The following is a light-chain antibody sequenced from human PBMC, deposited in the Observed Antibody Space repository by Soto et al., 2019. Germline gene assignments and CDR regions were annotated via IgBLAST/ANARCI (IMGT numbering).Light chain of an antibody. Sequence: QSALTQPASVSGSPGQSITISCTGTSSDVGGYNYVSWYQQHPGTAPKLMNYDVSERPSVVSNRFSGSKSGNTSSLTIAGLQAEAEADYYGSSYTRSSTYVFGTGTKLTVL. J-gene: IGLJ1*01. CDR2: DVS. CDR1: SSDVGGYNY. CDR3: SSYTRSSTYV. V-gene: IGLV2-14*01.